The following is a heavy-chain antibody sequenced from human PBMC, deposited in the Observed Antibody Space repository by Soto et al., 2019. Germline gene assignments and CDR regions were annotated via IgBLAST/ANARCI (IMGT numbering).Heavy chain of an antibody. Sequence: ASVKVSCKASGYTFTSYGISWVRQAPGQGLEWMGWISAYNGNTNYAQKLQGRVTMTTDTSTSTAYMEVRSLRSDDTAVYYCARIQGNYGLLIFDPWGQGTLVTVSS. CDR1: GYTFTSYG. CDR3: ARIQGNYGLLIFDP. CDR2: ISAYNGNT. J-gene: IGHJ5*02. V-gene: IGHV1-18*01. D-gene: IGHD3-10*01.